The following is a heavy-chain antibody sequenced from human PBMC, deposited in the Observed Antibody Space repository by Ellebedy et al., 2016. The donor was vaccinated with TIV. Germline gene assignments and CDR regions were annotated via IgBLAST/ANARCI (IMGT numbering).Heavy chain of an antibody. CDR3: ARGDCSGGSCYEDY. V-gene: IGHV1-69*13. J-gene: IGHJ4*02. Sequence: SVKVSXXASGGTFSSYAISWVRQAPGQGLEWMGGIIPIFGTANYAQKFQGRVTITADESTSTAYMELSSLRSEDTAVYYCARGDCSGGSCYEDYWGQGTLVTVSS. CDR2: IIPIFGTA. D-gene: IGHD2-15*01. CDR1: GGTFSSYA.